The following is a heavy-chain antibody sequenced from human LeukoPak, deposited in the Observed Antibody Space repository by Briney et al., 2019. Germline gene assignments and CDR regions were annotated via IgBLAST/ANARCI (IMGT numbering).Heavy chain of an antibody. J-gene: IGHJ6*02. CDR3: ASKVVGHYYYGMDV. Sequence: ASVKVSCKASGGTFSSYTISWVRRAPGQGLEWMGRIIPILGIANYAQKFQGRVTITADKSTSTAYMELSSLRSEDTAVYYCASKVVGHYYYGMDVWGQGTTVTVSS. CDR1: GGTFSSYT. CDR2: IIPILGIA. D-gene: IGHD2-15*01. V-gene: IGHV1-69*02.